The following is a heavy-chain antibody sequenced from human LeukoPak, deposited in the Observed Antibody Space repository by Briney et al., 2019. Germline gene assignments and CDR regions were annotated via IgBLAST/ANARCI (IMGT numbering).Heavy chain of an antibody. CDR3: ARVTLTGYYAFDY. Sequence: GGSLRLSCAASGFTFSSYNMNWVRQVPGKGLEWVSSISSSSSYIYYTDSVKGRFTISRDNAKNSLYLQMNSLRAEDTAVYYCARVTLTGYYAFDYWGQGTLVTVSS. D-gene: IGHD3-9*01. J-gene: IGHJ4*02. V-gene: IGHV3-21*01. CDR2: ISSSSSYI. CDR1: GFTFSSYN.